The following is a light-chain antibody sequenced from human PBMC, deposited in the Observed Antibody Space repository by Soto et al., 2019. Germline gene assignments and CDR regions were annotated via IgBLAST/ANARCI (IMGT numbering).Light chain of an antibody. CDR1: QSLLSSSDNRNY. J-gene: IGKJ4*01. Sequence: DVVMTPSPDSLALSLGERATINCKSSQSLLSSSDNRNYLAWFQQKVGQPPKLLIRWASTLESGVPDRFSASGSATAFTLTINSLQAEDVAVYYCQTYYRVPLTFGGGTNVELK. CDR3: QTYYRVPLT. CDR2: WAS. V-gene: IGKV4-1*01.